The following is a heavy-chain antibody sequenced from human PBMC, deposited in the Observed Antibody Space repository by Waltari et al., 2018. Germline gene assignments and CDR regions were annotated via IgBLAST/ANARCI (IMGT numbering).Heavy chain of an antibody. CDR1: GGSFSGYY. Sequence: QVQLQQWGAGLLKPSETLSLTCAVYGGSFSGYYWSWIRKPPGKGLEWIGEINHSGSTNYNPSLKSRVTISVDTSKNQFSLKLSSVTAADTAVYYCARVQARIAVAGSRFDPWGQGTLVTVSS. CDR3: ARVQARIAVAGSRFDP. J-gene: IGHJ5*02. D-gene: IGHD6-19*01. V-gene: IGHV4-34*01. CDR2: INHSGST.